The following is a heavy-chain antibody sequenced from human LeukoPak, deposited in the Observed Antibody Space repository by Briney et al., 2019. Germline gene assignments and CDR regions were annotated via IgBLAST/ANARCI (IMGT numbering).Heavy chain of an antibody. J-gene: IGHJ5*02. D-gene: IGHD2-8*01. CDR2: IHPAGTDS. CDR1: GHTFSDPW. CDR3: VKGWRGSLYDPADH. V-gene: IGHV5-51*06. Sequence: GDSLQNPRKPSGHTFSDPWNRDPPEKSGKGLEWLADIHPAGTDSSYSPSFQGHIFFSVDRYMNTAYLQWSSLKASDSAVYYSVKGWRGSLYDPADHWGQGTLVTVSS.